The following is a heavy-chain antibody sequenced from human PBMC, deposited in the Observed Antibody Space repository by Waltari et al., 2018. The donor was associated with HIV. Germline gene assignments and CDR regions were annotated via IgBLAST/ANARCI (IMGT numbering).Heavy chain of an antibody. J-gene: IGHJ4*02. Sequence: EVRLVESGGGWIQPGRALDPPCEASGSTFEVYAMHWVRQAPGKGLAWVAGISWNSGSIGYEDAVKGRFTISRDNAKNSVYLEMNSLRTEDTALYYCAKGPFDYWGQGTLVTVSS. CDR3: AKGPFDY. CDR1: GSTFEVYA. CDR2: ISWNSGSI. V-gene: IGHV3-9*01.